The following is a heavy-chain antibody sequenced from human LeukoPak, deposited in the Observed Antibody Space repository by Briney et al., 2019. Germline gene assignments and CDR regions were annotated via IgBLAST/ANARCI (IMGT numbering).Heavy chain of an antibody. Sequence: SETLSLTCAVYGGSFSGYYWSWVRQPPGKGLEWIGEINHSGSTNYNPSLKSRVTISVDTSKNQFSLKLSSVTPADTAVYYCARSRYCSSTSCYYLYYYMDVWGKGTTVTVSS. CDR1: GGSFSGYY. J-gene: IGHJ6*03. CDR3: ARSRYCSSTSCYYLYYYMDV. D-gene: IGHD2-2*01. CDR2: INHSGST. V-gene: IGHV4-34*01.